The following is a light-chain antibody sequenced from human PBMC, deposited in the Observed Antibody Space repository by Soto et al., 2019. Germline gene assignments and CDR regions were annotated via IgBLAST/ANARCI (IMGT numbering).Light chain of an antibody. Sequence: QSVLPQPPSVSGAPGQRVTIPCTGNNSNLGAGYDVPWYQQLPGAAPKLVIFGNRNRPSGVPERFSGSKSGTSASLAITGLQAGDEADYSCQAYDYSLTAFVFGGGTKLTVL. CDR3: QAYDYSLTAFV. CDR1: NSNLGAGYD. J-gene: IGLJ3*02. V-gene: IGLV1-40*01. CDR2: GNR.